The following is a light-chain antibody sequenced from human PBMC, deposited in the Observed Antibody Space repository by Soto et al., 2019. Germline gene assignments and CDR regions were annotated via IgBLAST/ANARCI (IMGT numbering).Light chain of an antibody. J-gene: IGLJ1*01. V-gene: IGLV2-23*02. CDR3: YSFTAISTSLLV. Sequence: SEPGCVCVSLWQSVTISCTGTSRDIGTSNLVSWYQQYPGKAPKLMIYEVTKRPSGISYRFSGSKSGNTASLTISGLQPEDEADYYCYSFTAISTSLLVFGTGTKVTVL. CDR1: SRDIGTSNL. CDR2: EVT.